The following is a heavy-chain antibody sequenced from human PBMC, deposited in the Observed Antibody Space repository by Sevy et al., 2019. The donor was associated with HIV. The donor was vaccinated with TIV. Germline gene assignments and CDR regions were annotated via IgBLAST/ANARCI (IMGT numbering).Heavy chain of an antibody. V-gene: IGHV3-30*18. D-gene: IGHD6-25*01. J-gene: IGHJ6*02. Sequence: GSLRLSCAASGFSFSIHGMHWVRQAPGKGLEWVAVMSYDGSRKYYADSVKGRFTISRDNSKNTLFLQMNSLRVEGTAVYYCAKAPGQRVEAPYYYYYGMDVWGQGTTVTVSS. CDR2: MSYDGSRK. CDR3: AKAPGQRVEAPYYYYYGMDV. CDR1: GFSFSIHG.